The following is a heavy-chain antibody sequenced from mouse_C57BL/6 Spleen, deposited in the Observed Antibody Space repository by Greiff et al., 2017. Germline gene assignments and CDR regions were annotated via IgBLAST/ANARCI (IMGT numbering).Heavy chain of an antibody. D-gene: IGHD1-1*01. V-gene: IGHV1-82*01. Sequence: QVQLQQSGPELVKPGASVKISCKASGYAFSSSWMNWVKQRPGKGLEWIGRIYPGDGDTNYNGKFKGKATLTANKSSSTAYMQLSSLTSEDSAVYFGERVLRDRDYSMDYWGQGTTLTVSS. J-gene: IGHJ2*01. CDR1: GYAFSSSW. CDR2: IYPGDGDT. CDR3: ERVLRDRDYSMDY.